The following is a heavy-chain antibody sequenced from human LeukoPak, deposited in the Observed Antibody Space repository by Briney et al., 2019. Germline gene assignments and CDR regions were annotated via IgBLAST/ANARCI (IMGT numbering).Heavy chain of an antibody. CDR3: ARGPVAVAGTAPFDY. Sequence: GSLRLSCAASGFTFSSYALHWVRLAPGKGLEYVSAISSNGGSTYYANSVKGRFTISRDNSKNTPYLQMGSLRDEDMGVYYCARGPVAVAGTAPFDYWGQGTLVTVSS. J-gene: IGHJ4*02. CDR2: ISSNGGST. D-gene: IGHD6-19*01. CDR1: GFTFSSYA. V-gene: IGHV3-64*01.